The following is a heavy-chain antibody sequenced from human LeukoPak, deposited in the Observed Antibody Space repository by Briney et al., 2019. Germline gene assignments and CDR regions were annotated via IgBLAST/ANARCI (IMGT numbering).Heavy chain of an antibody. D-gene: IGHD2-15*01. CDR1: GGSFSGYY. CDR2: INHSGST. Sequence: SETLSLTCAVYGGSFSGYYWSWIRQPPGKGLEWTGEINHSGSTNYNPSLKSRVTISVDTSKNQFSLKLSSVTAADTAVYYCARHRRGYCRGGSCYSPYYYYYMDVWGKGTTVTISS. J-gene: IGHJ6*03. V-gene: IGHV4-34*01. CDR3: ARHRRGYCRGGSCYSPYYYYYMDV.